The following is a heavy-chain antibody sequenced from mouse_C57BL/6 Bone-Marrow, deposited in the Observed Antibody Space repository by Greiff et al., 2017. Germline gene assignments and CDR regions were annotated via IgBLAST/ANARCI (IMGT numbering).Heavy chain of an antibody. V-gene: IGHV5-16*01. CDR2: INYDGSST. Sequence: EVHLVESEGGLVQPGSSMKLSCTASGFTFSDYYMAWVRQVPEKGLEWVANINYDGSSTYYLDSLKSRFIISRDNAKNILYLQMSSLKSEDTATYYCARDYYCYDRGWYFDVWGTGTTVTVSS. CDR1: GFTFSDYY. D-gene: IGHD2-2*01. CDR3: ARDYYCYDRGWYFDV. J-gene: IGHJ1*03.